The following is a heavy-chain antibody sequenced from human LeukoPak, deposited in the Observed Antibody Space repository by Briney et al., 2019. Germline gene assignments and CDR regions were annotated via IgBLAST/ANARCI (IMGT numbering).Heavy chain of an antibody. J-gene: IGHJ4*02. Sequence: SETLSLTCTVYGGXIXSYYWXWXRXPPGXGLXXMGTIYYSGSTNNXPSLKSRVTISVDTSKNQFALKLSSVTAADTAVYYCARDRKGSSWPLDYWGQGTLVTVSS. CDR2: IYYSGST. CDR3: ARDRKGSSWPLDY. V-gene: IGHV4-59*01. CDR1: GGXIXSYY. D-gene: IGHD6-13*01.